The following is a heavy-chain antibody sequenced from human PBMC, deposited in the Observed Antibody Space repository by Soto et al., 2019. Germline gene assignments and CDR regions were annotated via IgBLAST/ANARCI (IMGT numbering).Heavy chain of an antibody. CDR3: ARDDGLAYCGGDCYS. CDR1: GGTFSSYT. D-gene: IGHD2-21*02. V-gene: IGHV1-69*02. J-gene: IGHJ4*02. Sequence: QVQLVQSGAEVKKPGSSVNVSCKASGGTFSSYTISWVRQAPGQGLEWMGRIIPILGIANYAKKFQGRVTITADKSTSTAYMELSSLRSEDTAVYYCARDDGLAYCGGDCYSWGQGTLVTVSS. CDR2: IIPILGIA.